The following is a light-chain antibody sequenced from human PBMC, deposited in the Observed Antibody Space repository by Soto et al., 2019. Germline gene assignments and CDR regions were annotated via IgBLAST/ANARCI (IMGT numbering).Light chain of an antibody. CDR3: QQYNNWCT. J-gene: IGKJ2*02. V-gene: IGKV3-15*01. CDR2: GAS. Sequence: EIVMTQSPATLSVSPGERPILSCGASQSVSSNLAWYQQKPGQAPRLLIYGASTRATGIPARFSGSGSGTEFTLTISSLQSEDVAVYYCQQYNNWCTFGQGTKLEIK. CDR1: QSVSSN.